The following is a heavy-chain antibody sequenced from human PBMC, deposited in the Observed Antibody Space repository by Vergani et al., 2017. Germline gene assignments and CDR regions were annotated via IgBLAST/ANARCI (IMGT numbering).Heavy chain of an antibody. D-gene: IGHD3-22*01. V-gene: IGHV1-69*02. CDR1: GGTFSSYT. CDR3: ARGGTPHSKITMIPRQFGMDV. J-gene: IGHJ6*02. CDR2: IIPILGIA. Sequence: QVQLVQSGAEVKKPGSSVKVSCKASGGTFSSYTISWVRQAPGQGLEWMGRIIPILGIANYAQKFQGRVTITADKSTSTAYMELSSLGSEDTAVYYCARGGTPHSKITMIPRQFGMDVWGQGP.